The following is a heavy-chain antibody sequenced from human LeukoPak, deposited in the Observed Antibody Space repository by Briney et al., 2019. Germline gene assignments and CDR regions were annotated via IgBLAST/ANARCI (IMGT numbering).Heavy chain of an antibody. CDR1: GYTFSTYA. Sequence: GGSLRLSCAASGYTFSTYAMNWVRQAPGKGLEWVSSISSSNNYMYYADSVKGRFTISRDNAKNSLYLQMNSLRAEDTAVYYCARDGERRDGYNTGAFDIWGQGTMVTVSS. CDR3: ARDGERRDGYNTGAFDI. J-gene: IGHJ3*02. D-gene: IGHD5-24*01. V-gene: IGHV3-21*01. CDR2: ISSSNNYM.